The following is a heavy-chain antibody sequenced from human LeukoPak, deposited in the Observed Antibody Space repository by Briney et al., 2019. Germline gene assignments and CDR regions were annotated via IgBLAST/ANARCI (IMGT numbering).Heavy chain of an antibody. D-gene: IGHD5-18*01. CDR3: AAYSDGSSWYFDY. V-gene: IGHV4-59*01. CDR2: IYYSGST. J-gene: IGHJ4*02. Sequence: SETLSLTCTVSGVSISSYYWSWIRQPPGKGLQWVGYIYYSGSTNYNPSLKSRVTISVDTSRNQFSLKLSSVTAADTAVYYCAAYSDGSSWYFDYWCQGTLVTVSS. CDR1: GVSISSYY.